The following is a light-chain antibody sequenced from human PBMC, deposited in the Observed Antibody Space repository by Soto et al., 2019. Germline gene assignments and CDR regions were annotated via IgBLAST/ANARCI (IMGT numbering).Light chain of an antibody. Sequence: EIVMTQSPGTLSVSLGERVTLSCRASQSVRNNLAWYQQKPGQSHRLLIYDASTRATGIPARFSGSGSGTEFTLTISSLQSEDFAVYYCQQCTDWPWTFGQGTKVEIK. CDR2: DAS. J-gene: IGKJ1*01. CDR1: QSVRNN. V-gene: IGKV3-15*01. CDR3: QQCTDWPWT.